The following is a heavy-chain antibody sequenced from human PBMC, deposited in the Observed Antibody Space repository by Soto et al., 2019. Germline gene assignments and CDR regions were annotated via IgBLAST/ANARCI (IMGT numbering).Heavy chain of an antibody. CDR1: GGSISSINW. V-gene: IGHV4-4*02. Sequence: QVQLQESGPGLVKPSGTLSLTCAVSGGSISSINWWRWVRQPPGKGLELIGEIYHSGSTKYNPSLKRRVTISVDKSKNQFSLQLSSVTGADTAVYYCAGGDCSGGSGYAVDIWGQGTMVTVSS. CDR2: IYHSGST. J-gene: IGHJ3*02. CDR3: AGGDCSGGSGYAVDI. D-gene: IGHD2-15*01.